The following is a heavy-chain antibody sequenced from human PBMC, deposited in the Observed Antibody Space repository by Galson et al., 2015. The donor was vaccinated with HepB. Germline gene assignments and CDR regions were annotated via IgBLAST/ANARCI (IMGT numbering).Heavy chain of an antibody. D-gene: IGHD6-19*01. CDR3: ARTARQWLATDAFDI. CDR2: ISSYGGNT. Sequence: SVKVSCKASGYTFTSNGISWVRQTPRQGLEWLGWISSYGGNTKYAQKYQGRITLTRDTSTSTAYLELRSLRSDDTAVYYCARTARQWLATDAFDIWGQGTMVSVSS. J-gene: IGHJ3*02. V-gene: IGHV1-18*04. CDR1: GYTFTSNG.